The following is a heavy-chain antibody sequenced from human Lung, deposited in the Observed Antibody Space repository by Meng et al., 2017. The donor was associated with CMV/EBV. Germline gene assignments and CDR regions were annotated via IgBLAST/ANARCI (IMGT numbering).Heavy chain of an antibody. CDR1: GYTFTNYG. V-gene: IGHV1-18*01. D-gene: IGHD2-2*01. J-gene: IGHJ6*02. CDR3: ARTYCSSTSCSPPYYYAMDV. CDR2: ISGYTGNT. Sequence: ASXXVSXKASGYTFTNYGISWVRQAPGQGLEWMGWISGYTGNTNYAQKVQDRVIMTTDTPTSTAYMELRSLRSDDTAIYYCARTYCSSTSCSPPYYYAMDVWXQGTTVTFSS.